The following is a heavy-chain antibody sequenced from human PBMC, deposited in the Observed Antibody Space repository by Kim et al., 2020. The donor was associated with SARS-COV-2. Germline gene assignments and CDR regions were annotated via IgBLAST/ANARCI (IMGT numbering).Heavy chain of an antibody. Sequence: DGGSTYYAGSVKGRFTNSRDNAKGMVYLQMNSLRVDDTAIYYCTSIFEYWGQGALVTVSS. V-gene: IGHV3-74*01. J-gene: IGHJ4*02. CDR3: TSIFEY. D-gene: IGHD3-3*02. CDR2: DGGST.